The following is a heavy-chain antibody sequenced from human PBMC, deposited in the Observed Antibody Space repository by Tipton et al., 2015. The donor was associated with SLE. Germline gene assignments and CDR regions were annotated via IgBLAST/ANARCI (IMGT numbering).Heavy chain of an antibody. D-gene: IGHD4-11*01. V-gene: IGHV4-59*01. Sequence: TLSLTCTVSGGSLSSYYWSWIRQPPGKGLEWIGFIFFTGSTDYNSSLQSRVTISVDTSENQFSLRLTSVTAADTAVYYCARSGDYSGIYYYGFDVWGQGTTVTVSS. CDR3: ARSGDYSGIYYYGFDV. CDR2: IFFTGST. CDR1: GGSLSSYY. J-gene: IGHJ6*02.